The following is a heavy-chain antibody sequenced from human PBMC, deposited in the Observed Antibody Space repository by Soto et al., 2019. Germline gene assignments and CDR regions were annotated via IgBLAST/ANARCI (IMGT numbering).Heavy chain of an antibody. D-gene: IGHD4-4*01. CDR2: IIPIFGTA. J-gene: IGHJ5*02. CDR3: ATQYPRSTGQFDP. CDR1: GGTFSSYA. V-gene: IGHV1-69*13. Sequence: SGKVSCEGSGGTFSSYAISWVRQAPGQGLEWMGGIIPIFGTANYAQKFQGRVTITADESTSTAYMELSSLRSGDTAVYYCATQYPRSTGQFDPWSQGTLVTVSS.